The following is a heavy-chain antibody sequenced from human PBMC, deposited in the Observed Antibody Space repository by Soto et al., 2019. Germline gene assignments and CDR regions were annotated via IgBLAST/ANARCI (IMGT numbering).Heavy chain of an antibody. CDR1: GGSISSGGYS. CDR3: ASGLVTTLHY. Sequence: QLQLQESGSGLVKPSQTLSLTCAVSGGSISSGGYSCSWIRQPPGKGLEWIGYIYHRGSTYYNPSLKSRVTISVDRSKIQFSLKLSSVTAADTAVYYCASGLVTTLHYWGQGTLVTVSS. CDR2: IYHRGST. D-gene: IGHD4-17*01. V-gene: IGHV4-30-2*01. J-gene: IGHJ4*02.